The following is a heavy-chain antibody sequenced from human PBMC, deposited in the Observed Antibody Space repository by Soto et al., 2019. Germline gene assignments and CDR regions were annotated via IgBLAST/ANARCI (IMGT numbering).Heavy chain of an antibody. CDR2: INPSGGST. J-gene: IGHJ6*02. CDR1: GYTFTSYY. Sequence: GASVKVSCKASGYTFTSYYMHWVRHAPGQGLEWMGIINPSGGSTSYAQKFQGRVTMTRDTSTSTVYMELSSLRSEDTAVYYCARGYCSSTSCSHYYGMDVWGQGTTVTVSS. D-gene: IGHD2-2*01. CDR3: ARGYCSSTSCSHYYGMDV. V-gene: IGHV1-46*01.